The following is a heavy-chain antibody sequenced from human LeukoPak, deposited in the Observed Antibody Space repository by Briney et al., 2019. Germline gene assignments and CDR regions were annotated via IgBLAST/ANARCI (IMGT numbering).Heavy chain of an antibody. CDR2: IYYSGST. CDR1: GGSISSGDYY. CDR3: ARDRAARRFDP. J-gene: IGHJ5*02. Sequence: SETPSLTCTVSGGSISSGDYYWSWIRQPPGKGLEWIGYIYYSGSTYYNPSLKSRVTISVDTSKNQFSLKLSSVTAADTAVYYCARDRAARRFDPWGQGTLVTVSS. V-gene: IGHV4-30-4*08.